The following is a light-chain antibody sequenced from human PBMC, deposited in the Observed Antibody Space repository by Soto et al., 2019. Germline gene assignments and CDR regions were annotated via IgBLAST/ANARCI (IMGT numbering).Light chain of an antibody. CDR2: EVS. V-gene: IGLV2-14*01. J-gene: IGLJ1*01. CDR1: SSDVGGYNY. CDR3: SSYTISTTSV. Sequence: QSVLTQPASVSGSPGQSITISCTGTSSDVGGYNYVSWYQQHPGKAPKLMIYEVSNRPSGVSNRFSGSKSGNTASLTISRLQAEDEADYYCSSYTISTTSVFGTGTKVTVL.